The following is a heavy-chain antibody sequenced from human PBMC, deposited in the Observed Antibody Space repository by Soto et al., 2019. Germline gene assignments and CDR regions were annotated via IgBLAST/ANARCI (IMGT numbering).Heavy chain of an antibody. CDR2: FNPILSFS. Sequence: QVQLVQSGAEVKKPGSSVKVSCKASGATFNFYTINWGRQAPGLGLEWMGRFNPILSFSNSALKFQGRVTLTADKSTSTAYMVLSSLRSEDTAIYYCATSFGSGSRAFDYWGQGALVTVSS. CDR3: ATSFGSGSRAFDY. D-gene: IGHD3-10*01. V-gene: IGHV1-69*02. CDR1: GATFNFYT. J-gene: IGHJ4*02.